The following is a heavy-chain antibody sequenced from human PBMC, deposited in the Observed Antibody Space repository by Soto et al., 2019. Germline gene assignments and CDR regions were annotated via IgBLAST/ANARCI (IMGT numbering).Heavy chain of an antibody. CDR3: AKATAPGGGAFYI. CDR2: ILVGGST. V-gene: IGHV3-23*01. D-gene: IGHD2-8*02. J-gene: IGHJ3*02. Sequence: GGSLRLSCAASGFICSSYDMRWVRQAPGKGLEWVSTILVGGSTHYEDSVKGRFTISRDRSKNTLYLQLNRLTAGDTAVYYCAKATAPGGGAFYICGQGTMVTVSS. CDR1: GFICSSYD.